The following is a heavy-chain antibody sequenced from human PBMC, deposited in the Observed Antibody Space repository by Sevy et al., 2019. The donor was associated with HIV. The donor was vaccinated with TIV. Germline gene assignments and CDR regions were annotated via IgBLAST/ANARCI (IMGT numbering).Heavy chain of an antibody. Sequence: ASVKVSCKASGYTFTSYGISWVRQAPGQGLEWMGWISAYNGNTNYAQKLQGRVTMTTDTSTSTAYMELRSLRSDDTAVYYCATDGHYDFWSGYYYYYGMDVWGQGTTVTVSS. J-gene: IGHJ6*02. CDR3: ATDGHYDFWSGYYYYYGMDV. CDR2: ISAYNGNT. V-gene: IGHV1-18*01. D-gene: IGHD3-3*01. CDR1: GYTFTSYG.